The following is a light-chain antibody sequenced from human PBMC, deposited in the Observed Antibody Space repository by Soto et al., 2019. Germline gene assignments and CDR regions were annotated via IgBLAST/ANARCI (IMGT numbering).Light chain of an antibody. V-gene: IGKV1-33*01. Sequence: DIQMTQSPSSLSASVGDRVTISCQASQDISNYLNWYQQKPGKAPKLLIYDASNLETGVPSRFNGSGSGTDFTFTISSLQPGDIATDYCQHYQTLPLTFGGGTKVDIK. J-gene: IGKJ4*01. CDR2: DAS. CDR1: QDISNY. CDR3: QHYQTLPLT.